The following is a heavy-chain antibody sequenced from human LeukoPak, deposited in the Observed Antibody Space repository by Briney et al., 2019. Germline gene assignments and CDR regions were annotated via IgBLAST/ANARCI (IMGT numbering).Heavy chain of an antibody. V-gene: IGHV3-21*01. D-gene: IGHD5-18*01. J-gene: IGHJ4*02. Sequence: GGSLRLSCAASGFTFSSYSMNWVRQAPGKGLEWVSSISSSSSYIYYADSVKGRFTISRDNAKNSLYLQMNSLRAEDTAVYYCASEIQLWLPHYWGQGTLVTVSS. CDR2: ISSSSSYI. CDR1: GFTFSSYS. CDR3: ASEIQLWLPHY.